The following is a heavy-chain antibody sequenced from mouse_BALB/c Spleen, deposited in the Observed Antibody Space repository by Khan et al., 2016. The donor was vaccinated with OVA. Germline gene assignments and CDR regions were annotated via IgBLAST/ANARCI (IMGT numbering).Heavy chain of an antibody. Sequence: VELVESGAELARPGASVKMSCKASGYTFTSYTMHWVKQRPGQGLEWIGYINPSSGYTKYNQKFKDKATLTADKSPSTAYMQLSSLTSEDSAVYYCARTQERWGQGTTLTVSS. V-gene: IGHV1-4*01. J-gene: IGHJ2*01. D-gene: IGHD3-2*02. CDR3: ARTQER. CDR1: GYTFTSYT. CDR2: INPSSGYT.